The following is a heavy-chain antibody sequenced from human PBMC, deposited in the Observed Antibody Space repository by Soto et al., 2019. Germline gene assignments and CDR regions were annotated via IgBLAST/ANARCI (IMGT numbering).Heavy chain of an antibody. J-gene: IGHJ4*02. V-gene: IGHV3-7*01. Sequence: EVQLVQSGGGLVQPGGSLRLSCVASGFPFSSSWMDWVRQAPGKGLDWVANINQDGSQTYYVDSVKGRFTVSRDNAENSVYLQMNSLRVEDTAVYYCARSLDYWGQGTLVTVSS. CDR1: GFPFSSSW. CDR3: ARSLDY. CDR2: INQDGSQT.